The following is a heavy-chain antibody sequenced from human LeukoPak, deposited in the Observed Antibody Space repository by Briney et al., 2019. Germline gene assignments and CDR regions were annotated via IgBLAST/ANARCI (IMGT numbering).Heavy chain of an antibody. Sequence: GGSLRLSCAASGFTVSSNDMSWVRQAPGKGLEWVSLIYVGGSGSAYYADSVKGRFTGSRHDSKNTLDLQMNSLRVDDTAVYYCLRQGRGSPPRWGQGTLVTVSS. CDR2: IYVGGSGSA. J-gene: IGHJ4*02. D-gene: IGHD1-26*01. CDR3: LRQGRGSPPR. V-gene: IGHV3-53*04. CDR1: GFTVSSND.